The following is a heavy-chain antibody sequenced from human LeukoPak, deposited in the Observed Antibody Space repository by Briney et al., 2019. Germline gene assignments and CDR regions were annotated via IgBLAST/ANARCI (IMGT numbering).Heavy chain of an antibody. J-gene: IGHJ4*02. V-gene: IGHV3-23*01. D-gene: IGHD6-19*01. CDR1: GFTFSSYA. CDR2: ISGSGSYT. Sequence: GGSLRLSCAASGFTFSSYALSWVRQAPGKGLEWVSAISGSGSYTYYADSVKGRFTISRDNSKNTVYLQMNSLRAEDTAVYYCAKYISGWYLDSWGQGTLVTVST. CDR3: AKYISGWYLDS.